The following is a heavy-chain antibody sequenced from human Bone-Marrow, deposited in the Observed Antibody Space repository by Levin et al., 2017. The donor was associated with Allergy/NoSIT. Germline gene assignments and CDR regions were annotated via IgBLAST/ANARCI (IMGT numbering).Heavy chain of an antibody. Sequence: GESLKISCAASGFTFSTDWMSWVRQAPGKGLEWVANINPDGSGIYYLGSVKGRFTISRDNAKKSLFLQMNSLRDEDTAVYYCAKGAIWGQGTLVSVSS. V-gene: IGHV3-7*04. CDR1: GFTFSTDW. CDR2: INPDGSGI. J-gene: IGHJ4*02. CDR3: AKGAI.